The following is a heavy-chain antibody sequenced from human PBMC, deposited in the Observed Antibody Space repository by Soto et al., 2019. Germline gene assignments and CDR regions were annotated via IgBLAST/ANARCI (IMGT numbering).Heavy chain of an antibody. D-gene: IGHD3-22*01. Sequence: EVRLVESGGGLLRPGGSLRLSCATSGFTFKNVWMTWVRQAPGKGLEWVGRIRSRLDGGAADYATPVKGRFTISRDDSISTLYLQMDNLKTEDTAVYYCTTLGYSYGSVGYYQYDYWGQGTLVTVSS. CDR2: IRSRLDGGAA. CDR1: GFTFKNVW. V-gene: IGHV3-15*01. CDR3: TTLGYSYGSVGYYQYDY. J-gene: IGHJ4*02.